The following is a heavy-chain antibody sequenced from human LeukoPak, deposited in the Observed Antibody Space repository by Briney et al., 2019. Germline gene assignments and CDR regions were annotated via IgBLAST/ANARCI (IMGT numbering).Heavy chain of an antibody. CDR2: ISNNDGSNK. J-gene: IGHJ3*02. V-gene: IGHV3-30-3*01. Sequence: PGTSLRLSCAASGFTFKSYAMHWVRQAPGKGLEWVAVISNNDGSNKYYADSVKGRFTISRDNSKNTLYLQMNTLRADDTAVYYCAKDSLGGYTYGWGIFDIWGQGTLVTVSS. CDR3: AKDSLGGYTYGWGIFDI. CDR1: GFTFKSYA. D-gene: IGHD5-18*01.